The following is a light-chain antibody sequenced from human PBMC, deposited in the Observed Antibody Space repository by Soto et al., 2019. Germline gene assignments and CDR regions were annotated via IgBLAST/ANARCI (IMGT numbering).Light chain of an antibody. CDR3: SSYKRGATLV. CDR1: SSDVGGYNH. V-gene: IGLV2-14*01. CDR2: EVS. J-gene: IGLJ2*01. Sequence: QSALTQPASVSGSPGQSITISCTGTSSDVGGYNHVAWYQQYPGKAPKLIIFEVSDRPSGISNRFSGSKSANTASQSISGLQAEDEADYYCSSYKRGATLVFGGGTKLTVL.